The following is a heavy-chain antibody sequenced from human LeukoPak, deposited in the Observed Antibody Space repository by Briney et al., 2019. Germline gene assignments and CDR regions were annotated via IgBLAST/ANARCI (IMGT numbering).Heavy chain of an antibody. CDR3: AKDSVGAAVYYYYMDV. D-gene: IGHD3-10*01. Sequence: PGGSLRLSCAASGFIFSSYWMAWVRKAPGKGLEWVANIKEDGSDKNYMDSVRGRFTISRDNSKNTLYLQMNSLRAEDTAVYYCAKDSVGAAVYYYYMDVWGKGTTVTISS. V-gene: IGHV3-7*01. J-gene: IGHJ6*03. CDR1: GFIFSSYW. CDR2: IKEDGSDK.